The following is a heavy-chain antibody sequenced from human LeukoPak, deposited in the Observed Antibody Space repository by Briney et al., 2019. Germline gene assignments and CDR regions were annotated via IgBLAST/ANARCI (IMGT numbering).Heavy chain of an antibody. Sequence: GGSLRLSCAASGFTFSSYAMSWVRQAPGKGLEWVSAISGSGGSTYYADSVKGRFTISRDNSKNTLYLQMNSLRAEDTAVYYCAKDQRTMSYYYDSSHDYWGQGTLVTVSS. V-gene: IGHV3-23*01. CDR1: GFTFSSYA. J-gene: IGHJ4*02. CDR2: ISGSGGST. D-gene: IGHD3-22*01. CDR3: AKDQRTMSYYYDSSHDY.